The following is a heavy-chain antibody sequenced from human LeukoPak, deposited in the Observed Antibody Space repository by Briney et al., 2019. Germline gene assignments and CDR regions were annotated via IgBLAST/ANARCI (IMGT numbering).Heavy chain of an antibody. D-gene: IGHD6-13*01. CDR1: GYTFAGYS. CDR3: ARSTSSSWTGEYIDY. V-gene: IGHV1-2*02. Sequence: ASVKVSCKTSGYTFAGYSMHWVRQAPGQGLEWMGWINHNSGGTNYAQKFQGRVTMTRDTSISTAYMELRRLRSDDTAVYYCARSTSSSWTGEYIDYWGQGTLVTVSS. J-gene: IGHJ4*02. CDR2: INHNSGGT.